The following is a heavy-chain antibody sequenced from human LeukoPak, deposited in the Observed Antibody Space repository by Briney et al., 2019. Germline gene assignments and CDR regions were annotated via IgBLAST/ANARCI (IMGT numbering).Heavy chain of an antibody. CDR3: AKDSNEIAVAGGGDY. D-gene: IGHD6-19*01. CDR1: GFTFSTYA. J-gene: IGHJ4*02. Sequence: PGGSLRLSCAASGFTFSTYAMHWVRQAPGKGLEWVAFISYDGSNEYYADSVKGRFTISRDNSKNTLNLQMNSLRPEDTAVYYCAKDSNEIAVAGGGDYWGQGTLVTVSS. CDR2: ISYDGSNE. V-gene: IGHV3-30*04.